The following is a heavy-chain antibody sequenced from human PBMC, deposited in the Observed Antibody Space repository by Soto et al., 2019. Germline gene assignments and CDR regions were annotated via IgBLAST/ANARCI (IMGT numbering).Heavy chain of an antibody. V-gene: IGHV3-53*04. CDR1: GFTVSSNY. CDR2: IYSGGST. CDR3: ARAYGSGPYYYYYMDV. D-gene: IGHD3-10*01. Sequence: GGSLRLSCAASGFTVSSNYMSWVRQAPGKGLEWVSVIYSGGSTYYADSVKGRFTISRHNSKNTLYLQMNSLRAEDTAVYYCARAYGSGPYYYYYMDVWGKGTTVTVSS. J-gene: IGHJ6*03.